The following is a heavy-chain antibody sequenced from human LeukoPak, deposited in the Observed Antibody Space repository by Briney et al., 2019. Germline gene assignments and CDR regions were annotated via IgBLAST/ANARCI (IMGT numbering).Heavy chain of an antibody. CDR1: GFTFDDYA. D-gene: IGHD2-2*01. CDR2: ISWNGGSA. V-gene: IGHV3-20*04. CDR3: ARGGPYCSSTSCATINWFDP. J-gene: IGHJ5*02. Sequence: GGSLRLSCAASGFTFDDYAMSWVRQAPGKGLEWVSGISWNGGSAGYEDSVKGRFTVSRDNAKNSLYLQMNSLRVEDTALYCCARGGPYCSSTSCATINWFDPWGQGILVTVSS.